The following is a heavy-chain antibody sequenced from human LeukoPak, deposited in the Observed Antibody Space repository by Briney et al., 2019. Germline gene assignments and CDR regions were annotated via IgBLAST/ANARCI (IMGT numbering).Heavy chain of an antibody. CDR3: ARDESYRTYYDFWSGPYDAFDI. CDR2: ISAYNGNT. V-gene: IGHV1-18*01. J-gene: IGHJ3*02. CDR1: GYTFTSYG. D-gene: IGHD3-3*01. Sequence: ASVKVSCKASGYTFTSYGISWVRQAPGQGLEWMGWISAYNGNTNYAQKLHGRVTMTTDTSTSTAYMELRSLRSDDTAVYYCARDESYRTYYDFWSGPYDAFDIWGQGTMVTVSS.